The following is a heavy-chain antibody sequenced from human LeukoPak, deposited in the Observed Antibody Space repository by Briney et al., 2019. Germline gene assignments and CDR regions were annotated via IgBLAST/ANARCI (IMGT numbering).Heavy chain of an antibody. Sequence: TETLSLTCTVSGGSISSYYWSWIRQPPGKGLEWIGYIYYSGSTNYNPSLKSRVTISVDTSKNQFSLKLSSVTAADTAVYYRARTRLDNWFDPWGQGTLVTVSS. V-gene: IGHV4-59*01. CDR2: IYYSGST. CDR1: GGSISSYY. D-gene: IGHD6-19*01. CDR3: ARTRLDNWFDP. J-gene: IGHJ5*02.